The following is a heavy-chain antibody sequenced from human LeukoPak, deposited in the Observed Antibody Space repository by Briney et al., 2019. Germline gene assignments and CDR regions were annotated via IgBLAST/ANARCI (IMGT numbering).Heavy chain of an antibody. V-gene: IGHV3-33*01. CDR2: IWYDGSYK. J-gene: IGHJ4*02. CDR3: ARSFCTSTSCHNDY. D-gene: IGHD2-2*02. CDR1: GFTFSTYG. Sequence: GGSLRLSCAASGFTFSTYGMHWVRQAPGKGLGWVAIIWYDGSYKYYADSVKGRFTISRDNSKNTLYLQMNSLRVEDTAVYYCARSFCTSTSCHNDYWGQGTLVAVTS.